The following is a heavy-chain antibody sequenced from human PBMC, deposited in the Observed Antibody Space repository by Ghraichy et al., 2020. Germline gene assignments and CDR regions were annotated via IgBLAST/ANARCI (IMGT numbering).Heavy chain of an antibody. D-gene: IGHD1-7*01. CDR2: ISGRGSST. Sequence: GGSLRLSCAASGFTLSSYAMNWVRQAPGKGLEWVSAISGRGSSTYYADSVKGRFTISRDNSKNTLYLQMNSLRAEDTAVYYCAKGRNYLYYYYYMDVWGKGTTVTVSS. J-gene: IGHJ6*03. V-gene: IGHV3-23*01. CDR1: GFTLSSYA. CDR3: AKGRNYLYYYYYMDV.